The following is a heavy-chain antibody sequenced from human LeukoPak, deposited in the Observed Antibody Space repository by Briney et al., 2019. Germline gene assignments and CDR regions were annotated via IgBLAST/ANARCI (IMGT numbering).Heavy chain of an antibody. CDR3: ARHGYDSSGQFDY. CDR1: GYSINSGDC. D-gene: IGHD3-22*01. V-gene: IGHV4-38-2*02. Sequence: SETLSLTCTVSGYSINSGDCWGWIRQVPGKGLEWIASVSHSGHPYYNPSLKSRVTISVDTSKNQFSLKLSSVTAADTAVYYCARHGYDSSGQFDYWGQGTLVTVSS. CDR2: VSHSGHP. J-gene: IGHJ4*02.